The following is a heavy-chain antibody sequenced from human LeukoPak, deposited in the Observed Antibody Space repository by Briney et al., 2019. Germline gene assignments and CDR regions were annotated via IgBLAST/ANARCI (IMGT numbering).Heavy chain of an antibody. D-gene: IGHD2-8*01. Sequence: ASVKVSCKASGYTFTSYGISWVRQAPGQGLEWMGWISAYNGNTNYAQKLQGRVTMTTDTSTSTACMELRSLRSDDTAVYYCARDRYCTNGVCYTADYWGQGTLVTVSS. CDR1: GYTFTSYG. V-gene: IGHV1-18*01. CDR2: ISAYNGNT. J-gene: IGHJ4*02. CDR3: ARDRYCTNGVCYTADY.